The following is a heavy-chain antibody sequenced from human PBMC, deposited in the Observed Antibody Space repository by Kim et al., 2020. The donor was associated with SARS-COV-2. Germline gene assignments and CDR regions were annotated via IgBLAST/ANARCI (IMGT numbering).Heavy chain of an antibody. CDR1: GYTFTNYA. Sequence: PSVKVSCKASGYTFTNYAMHWVRQAPGQRLEWMGWINAGNGNTKYSQKFQGRVTITRDTSASTAYMKLSSLRSEDTAVYYCARDDCSSTSCSYYYGMDVWGQGTTVTVSS. J-gene: IGHJ6*02. V-gene: IGHV1-3*01. CDR3: ARDDCSSTSCSYYYGMDV. D-gene: IGHD2-2*01. CDR2: INAGNGNT.